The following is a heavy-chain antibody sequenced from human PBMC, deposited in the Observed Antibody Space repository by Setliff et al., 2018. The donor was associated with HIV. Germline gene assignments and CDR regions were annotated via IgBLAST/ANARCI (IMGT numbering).Heavy chain of an antibody. D-gene: IGHD6-19*01. Sequence: GASVKVSCKASGGTFSSYAISWVRQVPGQGLEWMGGIIPIFGTANYAQKFQGRVTITTDESTSTAYMELSSLRSEDTAVYYCAARIAVAAPIFQDAFDIWGQGTMDTVSS. J-gene: IGHJ3*02. V-gene: IGHV1-69*05. CDR2: IIPIFGTA. CDR1: GGTFSSYA. CDR3: AARIAVAAPIFQDAFDI.